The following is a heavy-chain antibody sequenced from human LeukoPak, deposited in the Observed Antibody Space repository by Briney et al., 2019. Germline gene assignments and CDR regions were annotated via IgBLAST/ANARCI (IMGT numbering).Heavy chain of an antibody. CDR1: GYSFSSYW. Sequence: GESLKISCKGSGYSFSSYWISWVRQMPGKGLEWMGIIYPGDSDTRYSPSFQGQVTISADKSISTAYLQGSSLKASDTAMYYCARQEKYQLLENDYWGQGTLVTVSS. CDR2: IYPGDSDT. V-gene: IGHV5-51*01. D-gene: IGHD2-2*01. CDR3: ARQEKYQLLENDY. J-gene: IGHJ4*02.